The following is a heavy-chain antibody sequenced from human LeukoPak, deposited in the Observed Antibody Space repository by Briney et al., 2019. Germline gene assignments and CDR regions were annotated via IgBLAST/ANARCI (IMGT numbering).Heavy chain of an antibody. D-gene: IGHD4-17*01. V-gene: IGHV1-2*02. Sequence: ASVKVSCKASGYTFTAYYMHWVRQAPGQGLEWMGWINPNSGATNYAQKFQGRVTMTRDTSISTAYMELSRLRSDDTALYYCARAAVTTLPYFDYWGQGTLVTVSS. CDR1: GYTFTAYY. J-gene: IGHJ4*02. CDR3: ARAAVTTLPYFDY. CDR2: INPNSGAT.